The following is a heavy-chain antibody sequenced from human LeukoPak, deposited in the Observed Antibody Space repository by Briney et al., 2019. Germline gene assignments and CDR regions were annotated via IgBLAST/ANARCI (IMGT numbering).Heavy chain of an antibody. J-gene: IGHJ5*02. V-gene: IGHV3-30-3*01. Sequence: PGGSLRLSCAASGFTFSSYAMHWVRQAPGKGLEWVAVISYDGSNKYYADSVKGRFTISRDNSKNTLYLQMNSLRAEDTAVYYCARGIGGVVVPAARNWFDPWGQGTLVTVSS. CDR2: ISYDGSNK. D-gene: IGHD2-2*01. CDR3: ARGIGGVVVPAARNWFDP. CDR1: GFTFSSYA.